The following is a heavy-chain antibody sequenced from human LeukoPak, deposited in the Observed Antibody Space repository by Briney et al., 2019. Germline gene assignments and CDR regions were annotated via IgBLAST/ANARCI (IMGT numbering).Heavy chain of an antibody. J-gene: IGHJ6*02. Sequence: SETLSLTCAVYGGSFSGYYWSWIRQPPGKGLEWIGEINHSGSTNYNPSLKSRVTISVDTSKNQFSLKLSSVTAADTAVYYCARGRVFPGYHYYGMDVWGQGTTVTVSS. CDR1: GGSFSGYY. CDR3: ARGRVFPGYHYYGMDV. V-gene: IGHV4-34*01. CDR2: INHSGST.